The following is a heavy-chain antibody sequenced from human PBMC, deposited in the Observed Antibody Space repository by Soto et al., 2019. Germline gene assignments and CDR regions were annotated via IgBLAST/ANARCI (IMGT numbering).Heavy chain of an antibody. V-gene: IGHV4-39*01. CDR1: GGSISSNSYY. Sequence: QLQLQESGPGLVKPSETLSLACTVSGGSISSNSYYWDWIRQPPGKGLEWIGSMYYSGATYHNPSRQSRVTISVDTSKKQFSLHLSSVTAADTAVYYCARHAAYDSVWGKSDGSDYWGQGTLVTVSS. J-gene: IGHJ4*02. D-gene: IGHD3-16*01. CDR2: MYYSGAT. CDR3: ARHAAYDSVWGKSDGSDY.